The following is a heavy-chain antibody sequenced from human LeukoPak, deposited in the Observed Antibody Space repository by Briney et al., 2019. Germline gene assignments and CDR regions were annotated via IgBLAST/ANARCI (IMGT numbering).Heavy chain of an antibody. V-gene: IGHV3-74*01. D-gene: IGHD6-13*01. CDR1: GFTFRSNW. J-gene: IGHJ4*02. Sequence: QPGGSLRLSCAASGFTFRSNWMHWVRQAPGKGLVWVSCINSDGSSTSYADSVKGRFTISRDNAKNSLYLQMNSLRVEDMALYYCAKDRGYSSSFFEIWGQGTLVTVSS. CDR3: AKDRGYSSSFFEI. CDR2: INSDGSST.